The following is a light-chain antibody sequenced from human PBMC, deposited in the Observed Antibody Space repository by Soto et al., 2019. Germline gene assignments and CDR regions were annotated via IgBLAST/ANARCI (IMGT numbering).Light chain of an antibody. CDR3: SSFEASNNLL. Sequence: QSALTQPRSVSGSPGQSVTFSCTGTSGDIGAYNYVSWYQFHPGKAPKMIIYDVNKRPSGVPDRFSGSKSGNTASLTISWLQAEDEADYYCSSFEASNNLLFGGGTKVTVL. V-gene: IGLV2-11*01. CDR2: DVN. CDR1: SGDIGAYNY. J-gene: IGLJ2*01.